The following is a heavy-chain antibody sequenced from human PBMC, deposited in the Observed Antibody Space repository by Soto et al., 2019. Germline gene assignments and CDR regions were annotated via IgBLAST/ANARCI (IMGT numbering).Heavy chain of an antibody. J-gene: IGHJ6*02. CDR2: IIPIFGTA. CDR1: GGTFSSYA. D-gene: IGHD5-12*01. Sequence: QVQLVQSGAEVKKPGSSVKVSCKASGGTFSSYAISWVRQAPGQGLEWMGGIIPIFGTANYAQKFQGRVTITADESTSTAFMELGSLRSEDTAVYYCARDQSDGYNNYYSCGMDVWGQGTTVTVSS. V-gene: IGHV1-69*12. CDR3: ARDQSDGYNNYYSCGMDV.